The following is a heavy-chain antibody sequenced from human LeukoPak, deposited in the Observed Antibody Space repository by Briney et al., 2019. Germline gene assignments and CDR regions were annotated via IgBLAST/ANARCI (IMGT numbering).Heavy chain of an antibody. Sequence: ASVKVSCKASGYTFTSYGISWVRQAPGQGLEWMGWISAYNGNTNYAQKLQGRVTMTTDTSTSTAYMELRSLRSDDTAVYYCARDRAVVAPISDAFDIWGQGTMVTVSS. J-gene: IGHJ3*02. CDR2: ISAYNGNT. CDR3: ARDRAVVAPISDAFDI. V-gene: IGHV1-18*01. CDR1: GYTFTSYG. D-gene: IGHD2-15*01.